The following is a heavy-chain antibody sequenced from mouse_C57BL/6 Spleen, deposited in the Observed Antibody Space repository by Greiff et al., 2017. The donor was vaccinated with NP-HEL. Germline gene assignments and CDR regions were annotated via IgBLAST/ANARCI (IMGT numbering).Heavy chain of an antibody. CDR1: GYTFTDYN. V-gene: IGHV1-22*01. Sequence: VQLQQSGPELVKPGASVKMSCKASGYTFTDYNMHWVKQSHGKSLEWIGYINPNNGGTSYNQKFKGKATLTVNKSSSTAYMELRSLTSEDSAVYYCASKGIYYDYDGYAMDYWGQGTSVTVSS. J-gene: IGHJ4*01. CDR3: ASKGIYYDYDGYAMDY. D-gene: IGHD2-4*01. CDR2: INPNNGGT.